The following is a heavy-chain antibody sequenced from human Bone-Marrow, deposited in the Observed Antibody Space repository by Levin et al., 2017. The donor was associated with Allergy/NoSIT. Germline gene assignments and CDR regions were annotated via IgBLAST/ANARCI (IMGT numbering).Heavy chain of an antibody. J-gene: IGHJ4*02. Sequence: KISCKASGYTFTDFYMHWVREVPGKGLEWMGLVDPEDGETIYAEQFQGRVTITADTSIDTAYMDLSSLRSDDTAVYYCATSLNYSAYAKNWGQGTLVTVSS. CDR3: ATSLNYSAYAKN. D-gene: IGHD4-17*01. CDR1: GYTFTDFY. V-gene: IGHV1-69-2*01. CDR2: VDPEDGET.